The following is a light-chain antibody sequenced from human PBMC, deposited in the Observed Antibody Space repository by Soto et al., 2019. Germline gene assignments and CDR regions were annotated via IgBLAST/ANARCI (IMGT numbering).Light chain of an antibody. CDR3: QQYYFTPL. CDR1: QSVLYSSNNKNY. V-gene: IGKV4-1*01. J-gene: IGKJ3*01. Sequence: DIVMTQSPDSLAVSLGERATINCKSSQSVLYSSNNKNYLAWYQQKPGQPPKLLIYWASTRESGVPDRFGGSGSATDFTLTISSLQAEVVAVYYCQQYYFTPLFGPGTKVDIK. CDR2: WAS.